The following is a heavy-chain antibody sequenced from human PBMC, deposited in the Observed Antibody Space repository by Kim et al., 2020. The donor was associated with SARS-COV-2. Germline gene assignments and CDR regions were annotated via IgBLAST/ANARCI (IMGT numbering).Heavy chain of an antibody. J-gene: IGHJ4*02. CDR1: GGSFSGYY. CDR2: INHSGST. Sequence: SETLSLTCAVYGGSFSGYYWSWIRQPPGKGLEWIGEINHSGSTNYNPSLKSRVTISVDTSKNQFSLKLSSVTAADTAVYYCARGRGYYDSSGYYSYWGQG. D-gene: IGHD3-22*01. CDR3: ARGRGYYDSSGYYSY. V-gene: IGHV4-34*01.